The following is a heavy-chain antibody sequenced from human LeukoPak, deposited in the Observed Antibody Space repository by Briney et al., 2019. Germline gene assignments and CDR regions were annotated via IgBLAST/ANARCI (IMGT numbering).Heavy chain of an antibody. D-gene: IGHD5-24*01. J-gene: IGHJ4*02. Sequence: SETLSLTCTVSGGSISSSSYYWGWIRQPPGKGLEWIGSIYYSGSTYYNPSLKSRVTISVDTSKNQFSLKLSSVTAADTAVYYCARGVEFDYWGQGTLVTVSS. V-gene: IGHV4-39*07. CDR1: GGSISSSSYY. CDR3: ARGVEFDY. CDR2: IYYSGST.